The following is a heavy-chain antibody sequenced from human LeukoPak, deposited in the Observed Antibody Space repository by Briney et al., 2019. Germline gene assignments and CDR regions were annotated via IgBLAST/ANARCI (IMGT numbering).Heavy chain of an antibody. V-gene: IGHV1-8*01. D-gene: IGHD1-26*01. J-gene: IGHJ4*02. Sequence: ASVKVSCKASGYTFTDYDINWVRQATGQGLEWMGWMNPYSGNRVYAQNFQGRVTMTRDTSMTTAYMELSSLTSGDTAVYYCARAEVGATPPPYYFDYWGQGTLVTVSS. CDR3: ARAEVGATPPPYYFDY. CDR2: MNPYSGNR. CDR1: GYTFTDYD.